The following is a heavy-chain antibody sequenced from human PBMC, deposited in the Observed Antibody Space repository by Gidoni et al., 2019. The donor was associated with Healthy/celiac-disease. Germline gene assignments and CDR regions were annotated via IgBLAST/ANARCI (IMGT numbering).Heavy chain of an antibody. J-gene: IGHJ4*02. CDR3: AKAWVTIKSLVDY. V-gene: IGHV3-23*01. D-gene: IGHD4-17*01. CDR2: ISGSGGST. Sequence: QAPGKGLEWVSAISGSGGSTYYADSVKGRFTISRDNSKNTLYLQMNSLRAEDTAVYYCAKAWVTIKSLVDYWGQGTLVTVSS.